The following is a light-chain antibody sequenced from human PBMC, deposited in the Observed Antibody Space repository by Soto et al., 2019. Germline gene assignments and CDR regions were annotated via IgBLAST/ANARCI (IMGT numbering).Light chain of an antibody. CDR1: QCVTTW. CDR2: DAS. V-gene: IGKV1-5*01. CDR3: QQYNIYSPHT. J-gene: IGKJ2*01. Sequence: DIQMTQSPSTLSASVGDRVTLTCRASQCVTTWMAWYQQKPGKAPKLLIYDASSLESGVPSRFSGSGSGTEFILTISSLQPDDFATYYCQQYNIYSPHTCGQGTKVDIK.